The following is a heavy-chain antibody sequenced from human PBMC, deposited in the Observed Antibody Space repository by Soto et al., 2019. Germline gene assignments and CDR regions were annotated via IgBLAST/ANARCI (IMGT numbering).Heavy chain of an antibody. CDR2: IYWDDDK. CDR3: AHSPPGSGTTSGYYYGMDV. J-gene: IGHJ6*02. CDR1: GFLLSTSAVG. D-gene: IGHD3-10*01. Sequence: SGPTLVNPTQTLTLTCTFTGFLLSTSAVGVGWIRQPPGKALEWLALIYWDDDKRYSPSLKSRLTITKDTSKNQVVLTMTNMDPVDTATYYCAHSPPGSGTTSGYYYGMDVWGQGTTVTVSS. V-gene: IGHV2-5*02.